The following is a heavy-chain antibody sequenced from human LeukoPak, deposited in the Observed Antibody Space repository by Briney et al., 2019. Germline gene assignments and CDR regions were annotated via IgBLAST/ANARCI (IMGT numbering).Heavy chain of an antibody. V-gene: IGHV1-2*02. Sequence: GASVKVSCKASGYTFTGNYIHWVRQAPGQGLEWMGWINPKNGGTIYAPKFQGRATMTRDTSISTAYMEVSRLRSEDTAVYFCARVFHPYYYDSRGYKVVSDYYYYYMDVWGKGTTVTVSS. CDR3: ARVFHPYYYDSRGYKVVSDYYYYYMDV. CDR1: GYTFTGNY. J-gene: IGHJ6*03. D-gene: IGHD3-22*01. CDR2: INPKNGGT.